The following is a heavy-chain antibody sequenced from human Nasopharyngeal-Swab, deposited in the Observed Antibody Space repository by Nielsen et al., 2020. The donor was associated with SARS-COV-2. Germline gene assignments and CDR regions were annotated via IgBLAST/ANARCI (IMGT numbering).Heavy chain of an antibody. CDR3: ARVNPVSGSYYDAIDI. D-gene: IGHD1-26*01. J-gene: IGHJ3*02. V-gene: IGHV3-73*01. Sequence: GESLKISCAASGFTFSAPSINWLRQASGKGLEWIGRIRSKVNDYATTYGVSVKGRFTFSRDDSKNTAYLQMNSLKTEDTAVYYCARVNPVSGSYYDAIDIWGQGTMVTVSS. CDR1: GFTFSAPS. CDR2: IRSKVNDYAT.